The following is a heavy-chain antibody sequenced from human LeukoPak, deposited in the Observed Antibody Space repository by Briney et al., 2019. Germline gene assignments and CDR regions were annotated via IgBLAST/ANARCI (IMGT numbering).Heavy chain of an antibody. D-gene: IGHD3-16*01. CDR3: ARFTPQGYGWGGYNRFDP. Sequence: SETLSLTRTVSGGSISSYYWNWIRQPPGKGLEWIGYIYYSGRTNYNPSLKSRVTISVDTSKNQFSLNLTSVTAADTAVYYCARFTPQGYGWGGYNRFDPWGQGTLVTVSS. V-gene: IGHV4-59*01. CDR2: IYYSGRT. J-gene: IGHJ5*02. CDR1: GGSISSYY.